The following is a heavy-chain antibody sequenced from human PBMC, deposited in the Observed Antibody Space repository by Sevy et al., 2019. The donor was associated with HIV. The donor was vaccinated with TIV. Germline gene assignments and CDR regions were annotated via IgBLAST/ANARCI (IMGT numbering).Heavy chain of an antibody. D-gene: IGHD3-3*02. Sequence: GGSLRLSCAASGFAFGDYTMHWVRQAPGKGLEWVSGISWNGGAIAYADSVKGRFAISRDDAKNSHYLQISGLRVEDTALYFCARGTTWAGIEDYWGQGTLVTVSS. J-gene: IGHJ4*02. CDR2: ISWNGGAI. CDR1: GFAFGDYT. V-gene: IGHV3-9*01. CDR3: ARGTTWAGIEDY.